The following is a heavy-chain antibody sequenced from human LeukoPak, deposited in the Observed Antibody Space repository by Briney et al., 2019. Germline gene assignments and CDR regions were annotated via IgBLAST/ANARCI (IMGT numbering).Heavy chain of an antibody. D-gene: IGHD6-13*01. Sequence: PGGSLRLSCVVSGFTSSDHYMDWVRQAPGKGLEWVGRSRDKASGYTTAYAASVKGRFTISRDNSKNSLYLQMNSLKTEDTAVYYCARRIVAAGTLDYWGQGTRVTVSS. CDR3: ARRIVAAGTLDY. CDR1: GFTSSDHY. J-gene: IGHJ4*02. CDR2: SRDKASGYTT. V-gene: IGHV3-72*01.